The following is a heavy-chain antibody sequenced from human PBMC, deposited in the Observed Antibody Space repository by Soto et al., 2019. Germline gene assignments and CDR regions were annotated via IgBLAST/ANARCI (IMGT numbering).Heavy chain of an antibody. V-gene: IGHV3-11*01. D-gene: IGHD4-17*01. J-gene: IGHJ6*02. CDR2: ISSSGSTI. CDR1: GFTFSDYY. Sequence: QVQLVESGGGLVKPGGSLRLSCAASGFTFSDYYMGWIRQAPGEGLEWVSYISSSGSTIYYADSVKGRFTISRDNAKNVQNRQMSRLTAEATAVYCGARPTVTPHHGMNGWGQGATVTASS. CDR3: ARPTVTPHHGMNG.